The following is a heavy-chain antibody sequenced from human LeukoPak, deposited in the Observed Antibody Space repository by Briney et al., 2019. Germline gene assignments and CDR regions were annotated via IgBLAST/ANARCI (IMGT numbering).Heavy chain of an antibody. D-gene: IGHD3-10*01. CDR2: LYNDAFDTAT. V-gene: IGHV3-53*01. CDR1: GLTLTISF. Sequence: GGSLRLSCVRSGLTLTISFMSRVCPAPGPGLGWDSNLYNDAFDTATHYADSVKGRFTISRYNSQTTLYLQMNSLRAEDTAMYYCAREIRGGLHYSHSWGQGTPVTVSS. CDR3: AREIRGGLHYSHS. J-gene: IGHJ4*02.